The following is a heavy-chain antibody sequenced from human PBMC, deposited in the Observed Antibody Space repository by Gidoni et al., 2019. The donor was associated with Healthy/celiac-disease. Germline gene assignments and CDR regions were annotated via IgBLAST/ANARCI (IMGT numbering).Heavy chain of an antibody. Sequence: EVQLLESGGGLVQPGGSLRLSCAASGITFISYAMSWVRQAPGKGLEWVSAISGRGGSTYYADSGKGRFTISRDNSKNTLYLQMNSLRAEETAVYYCAKDYDYGDSNGFDPWGQGTLVTVSS. CDR1: GITFISYA. CDR3: AKDYDYGDSNGFDP. CDR2: ISGRGGST. V-gene: IGHV3-23*01. J-gene: IGHJ5*02. D-gene: IGHD4-17*01.